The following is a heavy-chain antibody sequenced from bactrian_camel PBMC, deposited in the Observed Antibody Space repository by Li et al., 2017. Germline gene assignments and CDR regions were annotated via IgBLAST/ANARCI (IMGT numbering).Heavy chain of an antibody. J-gene: IGHJ4*01. CDR1: EYIDVQS. Sequence: HVQLVESGGGSVQPGGSLRLSCTVSEYIDVQSMAWFRQLPGDERQGVAAIDNDGFPSYAYPVKGRFTISQDNTENTLYLQMVSLTTEDTAMYYCAAGDVCYVIAWWRYPYWGQGTQVTVS. CDR2: IDNDGFP. D-gene: IGHD7*01. V-gene: IGHV3S53*01. CDR3: AAGDVCYVIAWWRYPY.